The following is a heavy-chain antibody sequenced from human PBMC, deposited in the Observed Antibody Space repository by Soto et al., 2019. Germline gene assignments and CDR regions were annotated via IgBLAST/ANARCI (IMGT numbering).Heavy chain of an antibody. D-gene: IGHD4-17*01. Sequence: ASVKVSCKATGYTFTSYGISWVRQAPGQGLEWMGWISAYDGNTNYAQKLQGRVTMTTDTSTSTAYMELRSLRSDDTAVYYRARRASTVTTLYYYYYGMDVWGQGTTVTVSS. CDR2: ISAYDGNT. V-gene: IGHV1-18*01. CDR3: ARRASTVTTLYYYYYGMDV. J-gene: IGHJ6*02. CDR1: GYTFTSYG.